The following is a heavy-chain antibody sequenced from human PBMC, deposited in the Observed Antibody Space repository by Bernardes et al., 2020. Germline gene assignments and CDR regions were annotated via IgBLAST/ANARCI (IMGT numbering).Heavy chain of an antibody. CDR1: GFTFSSFS. J-gene: IGHJ4*02. V-gene: IGHV3-48*01. Sequence: GSLRLSCAASGFTFSSFSMNWVRQAPGKGLELISYISSTSTTTIYYADSVKGRFTISRDNAKNSLYLQMNSLRAEDTAVYYCARYSNLDYWGQGTLVTVSS. CDR2: ISSTSTTTI. CDR3: ARYSNLDY. D-gene: IGHD4-4*01.